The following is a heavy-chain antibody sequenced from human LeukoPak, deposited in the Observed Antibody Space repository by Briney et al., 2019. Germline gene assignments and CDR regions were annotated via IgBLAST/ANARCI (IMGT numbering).Heavy chain of an antibody. CDR3: AKAASPGIPTGGIHY. Sequence: QPGRSLRLSCAASGFTFDDYAMHWVRQAPGKGLEWVSGISWNSGVIAYADSVKGRFTISRDNAKNSLYLQMNSLRAEDTALYYCAKAASPGIPTGGIHYWGQGTLVTVSS. CDR2: ISWNSGVI. V-gene: IGHV3-9*01. CDR1: GFTFDDYA. J-gene: IGHJ4*02. D-gene: IGHD6-13*01.